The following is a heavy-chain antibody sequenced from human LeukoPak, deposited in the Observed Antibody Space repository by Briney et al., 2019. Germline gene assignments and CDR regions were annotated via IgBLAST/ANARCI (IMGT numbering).Heavy chain of an antibody. CDR2: IDNDGSDT. D-gene: IGHD3-3*01. V-gene: IGHV3-74*01. CDR1: GFTFISYW. Sequence: GGSLGLSCAASGFTFISYWMHWVRQAPGKGLVWVSRIDNDGSDTIYADSVKARFTISRDNAKNTLYLQIDSLGVEDTAVYLCGRDLMGSSHDWGQGTLVTVSS. J-gene: IGHJ4*02. CDR3: GRDLMGSSHD.